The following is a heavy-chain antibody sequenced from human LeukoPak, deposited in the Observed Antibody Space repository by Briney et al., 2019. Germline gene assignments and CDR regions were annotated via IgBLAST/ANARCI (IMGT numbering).Heavy chain of an antibody. Sequence: ASVKVSCKASGYTFTSYYMHWVRQAPGQGLEWMGIINPSGGSTSYAQKFQGRVTMTRDTSTSTVYMELRSLRSEDTAVYYCASFYDSSGYYPHDAFDIWGQGTMVTVSS. J-gene: IGHJ3*02. CDR2: INPSGGST. D-gene: IGHD3-22*01. CDR1: GYTFTSYY. V-gene: IGHV1-46*01. CDR3: ASFYDSSGYYPHDAFDI.